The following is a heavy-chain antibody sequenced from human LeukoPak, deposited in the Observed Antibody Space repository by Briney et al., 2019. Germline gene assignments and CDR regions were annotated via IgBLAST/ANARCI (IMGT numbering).Heavy chain of an antibody. V-gene: IGHV6-1*01. Sequence: SQTLSLTCAISGDTVSSNSAAWNWIRQSPSRGLEWLLSTYYRSKCYSDYAVSVQSRITINSDTSNNQLSLHLNSVTPEDTAVYYCVRGGSGSSGYYFDDWGQGTLVTASS. J-gene: IGHJ4*02. D-gene: IGHD1-26*01. CDR1: GDTVSSNSAA. CDR3: VRGGSGSSGYYFDD. CDR2: TYYRSKCYS.